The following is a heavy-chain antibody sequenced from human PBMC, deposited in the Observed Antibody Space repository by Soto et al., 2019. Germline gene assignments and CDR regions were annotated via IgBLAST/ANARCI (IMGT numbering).Heavy chain of an antibody. CDR2: INHSGST. D-gene: IGHD3-22*01. CDR1: GGSFSGYY. Sequence: ASETLSLTCAVYGGSFSGYYWSWIRQPPGKGLEWIGEINHSGSTYYNPSLKSRVTISVDTSKNQFSLKLSSVTAADTAVYYCASASDYYDSSGYPNPFDYWGQGTLVTVPQ. J-gene: IGHJ4*02. V-gene: IGHV4-34*09. CDR3: ASASDYYDSSGYPNPFDY.